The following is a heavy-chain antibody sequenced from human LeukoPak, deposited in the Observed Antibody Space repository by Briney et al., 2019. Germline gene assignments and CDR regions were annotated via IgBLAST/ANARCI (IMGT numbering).Heavy chain of an antibody. V-gene: IGHV1-69*06. D-gene: IGHD1-1*01. Sequence: SVKVSSKASGGSLRRYVFAWVRQAPGQGLEWMGGIMPVLDTGSYTQGFQGRVTITADRSTSTAYMELRSLRPEDTALYYCAARENGNDLLSYHGMDVWGNGTTVTVSS. J-gene: IGHJ6*04. CDR1: GGSLRRYV. CDR2: IMPVLDTG. CDR3: AARENGNDLLSYHGMDV.